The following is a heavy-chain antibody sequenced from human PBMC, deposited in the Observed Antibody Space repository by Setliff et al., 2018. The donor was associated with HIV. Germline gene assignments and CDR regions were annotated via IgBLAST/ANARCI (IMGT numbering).Heavy chain of an antibody. Sequence: PGGSLRLSCAASGFTLSNYAMNWVRQAPGKGLEWVSYISSRSSTIYYTDSVKGRFTISRDNAKNSLFLQMNSLTTEDTAVYYCSKSQDILSWNWFDSWGQGTQVTVSS. J-gene: IGHJ5*01. CDR1: GFTLSNYA. CDR2: ISSRSSTI. V-gene: IGHV3-48*04. CDR3: SKSQDILSWNWFDS. D-gene: IGHD3-9*01.